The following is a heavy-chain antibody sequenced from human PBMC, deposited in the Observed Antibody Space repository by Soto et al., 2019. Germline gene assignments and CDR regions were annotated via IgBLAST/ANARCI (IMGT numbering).Heavy chain of an antibody. D-gene: IGHD6-13*01. CDR3: ASSPTRMAAPGTGSQSSDP. CDR2: INHSGST. V-gene: IGHV4-34*01. CDR1: GGSFSDFY. Sequence: PSETLSLTCAVYGGSFSDFYWSWIRQPPGKGLEYIGEINHSGSTNYNPSLESRVTISVDTSKNQFSLKLSSVTAADTAVYYCASSPTRMAAPGTGSQSSDPWGQGTLVTVSS. J-gene: IGHJ5*02.